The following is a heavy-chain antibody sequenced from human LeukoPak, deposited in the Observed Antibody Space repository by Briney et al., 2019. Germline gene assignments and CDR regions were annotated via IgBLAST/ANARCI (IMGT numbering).Heavy chain of an antibody. Sequence: PGGSLRLSCAASGFTFSDYYVSWLRQAPGKGLEWVANIKQDGSEKYYADSVTGRFTISRDNAKNSLYLQMNSLRAEDTAVYYCANGDGFDFWGQGTLVTVSS. V-gene: IGHV3-7*01. CDR1: GFTFSDYY. J-gene: IGHJ4*02. CDR3: ANGDGFDF. D-gene: IGHD5-24*01. CDR2: IKQDGSEK.